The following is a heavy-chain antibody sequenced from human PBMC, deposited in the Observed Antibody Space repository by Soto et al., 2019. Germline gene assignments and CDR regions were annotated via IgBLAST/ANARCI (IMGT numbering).Heavy chain of an antibody. J-gene: IGHJ6*02. Sequence: QVQLVQSGAEAKKPGSSVKVSCKASGGTFSRYSITWVRQAPGHGLEWIGRIIPIFGIASYAQKFQGRVTITADESMSTAYMELSSLRSDDTAVYYCAREDRDRETGLVPAAIAGMDVWGQGTTVTVSS. CDR2: IIPIFGIA. CDR3: AREDRDRETGLVPAAIAGMDV. V-gene: IGHV1-69*08. CDR1: GGTFSRYS. D-gene: IGHD2-2*01.